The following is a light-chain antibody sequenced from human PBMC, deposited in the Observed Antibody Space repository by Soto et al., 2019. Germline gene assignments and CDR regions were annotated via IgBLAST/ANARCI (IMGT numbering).Light chain of an antibody. V-gene: IGKV3-11*01. J-gene: IGKJ2*01. CDR2: GAS. CDR3: QHRGRWPRT. CDR1: QSVSRY. Sequence: EIVLTQSPATLSLSPGERATLSCRASQSVSRYLAWYQQKPGQAPRLLLYGASNRTTGIPARFSGSGSGTDFALTISSLEPEDFAVYYCQHRGRWPRTFRQGTKLESK.